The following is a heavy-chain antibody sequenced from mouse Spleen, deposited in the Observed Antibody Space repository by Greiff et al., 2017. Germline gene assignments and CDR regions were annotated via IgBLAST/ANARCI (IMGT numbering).Heavy chain of an antibody. CDR1: GFTLSDYG. CDR3: ARGYFDV. CDR2: ISSGSSTI. V-gene: IGHV5-17*01. Sequence: EVKLQESGGGLVKPGGSLKLSCAASGFTLSDYGMHWVRQAPEKGLEWVAYISSGSSTIYYADTVKGRFTISRDNAKNTLFLQMTSLRSEDTAMYYCARGYFDVWGTGTTVTVSS. J-gene: IGHJ1*03.